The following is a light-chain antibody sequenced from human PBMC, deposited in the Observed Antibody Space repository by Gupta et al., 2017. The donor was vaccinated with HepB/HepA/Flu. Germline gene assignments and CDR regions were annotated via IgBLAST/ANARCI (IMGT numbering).Light chain of an antibody. CDR1: SSNIRSNT. V-gene: IGLV1-44*01. CDR2: RND. Sequence: QSVLSQPPSASGTVGQRVTIACSGSSSNIRSNTVNWYQQLAGLAPKLLIYRNDQRPSGVPDRFSGSKSGTSASLAISGVQSEDEADYYCPTWDDRLNRVIFGGGTKLTVL. J-gene: IGLJ2*01. CDR3: PTWDDRLNRVI.